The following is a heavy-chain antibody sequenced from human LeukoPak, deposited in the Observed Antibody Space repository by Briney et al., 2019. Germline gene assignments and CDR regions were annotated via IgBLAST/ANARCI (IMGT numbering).Heavy chain of an antibody. CDR3: ASTGKGSGSYLFRQKKNWFDP. CDR1: GFTFSSYE. V-gene: IGHV3-48*03. D-gene: IGHD3-10*01. CDR2: ISSSGSTI. J-gene: IGHJ5*02. Sequence: GGSLRLSCAASGFTFSSYEMNWVRQAPGKGLEWVSYISSSGSTIYYADSVKGRFNISRDNAKNSLYLQMNSLRAEDTAVYYCASTGKGSGSYLFRQKKNWFDPWGQGTLVTVSS.